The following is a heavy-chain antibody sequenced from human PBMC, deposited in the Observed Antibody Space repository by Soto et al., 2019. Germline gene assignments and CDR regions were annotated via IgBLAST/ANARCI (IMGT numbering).Heavy chain of an antibody. J-gene: IGHJ4*02. D-gene: IGHD3-9*01. CDR1: GYTFTSYY. CDR3: ARSDFDWLSQARYYFDY. Sequence: ASVKVSCKASGYTFTSYYIHWVRQAPGQGLEWMGIIHPSAGSTTYAQKFQGRVTMTRDTFTSTVYMELSSLRSEDTAVYYCARSDFDWLSQARYYFDYWGQGTLVTVS. V-gene: IGHV1-46*01. CDR2: IHPSAGST.